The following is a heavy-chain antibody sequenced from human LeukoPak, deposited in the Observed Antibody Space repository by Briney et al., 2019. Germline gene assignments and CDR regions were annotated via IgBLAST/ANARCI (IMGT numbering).Heavy chain of an antibody. CDR1: GVSFSGNY. Sequence: SETLSLTCGVRGVSFSGNYWSWIRQSPGKGLEWIGEIYQTKYTTYNPSLKSRATIWADTSVNQLSLTVASVTAADAAIYYCARIRCSPGDDSGYNYWGRGTLVTVSS. V-gene: IGHV4-34*01. CDR2: IYQTKYT. D-gene: IGHD2-21*01. CDR3: ARIRCSPGDDSGYNY. J-gene: IGHJ4*02.